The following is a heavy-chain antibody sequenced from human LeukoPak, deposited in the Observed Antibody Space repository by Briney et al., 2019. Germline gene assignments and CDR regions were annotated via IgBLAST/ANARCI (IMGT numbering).Heavy chain of an antibody. Sequence: GGSLRLSCAASGFAFSDYEMNWVRQAPGKGLEWVSNIGSSGRTIFYADSVKGRFTISRDNSTNTLYLQMNSLRAGDTAVYYCAISTALPSYFYFDYWGQGTLVIVSS. D-gene: IGHD2/OR15-2a*01. CDR1: GFAFSDYE. V-gene: IGHV3-48*03. CDR3: AISTALPSYFYFDY. CDR2: IGSSGRTI. J-gene: IGHJ4*02.